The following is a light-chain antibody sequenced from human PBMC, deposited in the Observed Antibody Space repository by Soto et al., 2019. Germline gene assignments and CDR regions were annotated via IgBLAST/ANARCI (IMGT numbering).Light chain of an antibody. CDR1: SSNIGSNT. CDR2: STN. V-gene: IGLV1-44*01. J-gene: IGLJ1*01. CDR3: AAWDDSLNGQV. Sequence: ALTQPPSASGTPGQRVTISCSGSSSNIGSNTVNWYQQLPGTAPKLLIYSTNQRPSGVPDRFSGSKSGTSASLAISGLQSEDEADYYCAAWDDSLNGQVFGTGTKVTVL.